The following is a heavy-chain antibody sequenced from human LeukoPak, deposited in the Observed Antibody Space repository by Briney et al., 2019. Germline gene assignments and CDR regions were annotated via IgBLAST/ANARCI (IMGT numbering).Heavy chain of an antibody. CDR2: LTGSGRP. CDR3: AKFQGMILTDYRLNR. Sequence: GGSLRLFCSVSGLTLSNFAMAWVRQAPGRGLEWVSTLTGSGRPYYANSVKGRFAISKDNAKSALYLQMDSLRADDTAIYYCAKFQGMILTDYRLNRWGQGTLATVSS. CDR1: GLTLSNFA. V-gene: IGHV3-23*01. D-gene: IGHD3-9*01. J-gene: IGHJ4*02.